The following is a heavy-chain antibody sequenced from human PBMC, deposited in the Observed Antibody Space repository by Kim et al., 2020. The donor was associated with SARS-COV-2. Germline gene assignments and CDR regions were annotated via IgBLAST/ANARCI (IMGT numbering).Heavy chain of an antibody. V-gene: IGHV1-69*01. CDR3: ARTTTVTMIVDY. Sequence: NYAQKFQGRVTITADESTSTAYMELSSLRYEDTAVYYCARTTTVTMIVDYWGQGTLVTVSS. D-gene: IGHD4-17*01. J-gene: IGHJ4*02.